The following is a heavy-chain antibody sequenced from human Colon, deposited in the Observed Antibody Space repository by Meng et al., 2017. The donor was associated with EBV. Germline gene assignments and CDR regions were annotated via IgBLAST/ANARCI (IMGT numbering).Heavy chain of an antibody. CDR3: ARVPTTGYKDH. D-gene: IGHD3-9*01. V-gene: IGHV4-34*01. J-gene: IGHJ4*02. Sequence: QVLLQQLGAGLLKPSETLSLTCPFNGGSFSGYVWSWVRQPPGKGMEWIGEVSHPGSANYNPSLKSRVTISVDASEKQFSLRLTSVTAADSAVYYCARVPTTGYKDHWGQGTLVTVSS. CDR1: GGSFSGYV. CDR2: VSHPGSA.